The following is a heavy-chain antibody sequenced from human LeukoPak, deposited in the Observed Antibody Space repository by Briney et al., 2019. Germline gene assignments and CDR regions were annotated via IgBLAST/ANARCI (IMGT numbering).Heavy chain of an antibody. Sequence: SQTLSLTCTVSGGSISSGGYYRGWIRQPPGKGLEWIGSIYYSGSTYYNPSLKSRVTISVDTSKNQFSLKLSSVTAADTAVYYCARAGEIGVVNYDYWGQGTLVTVSS. D-gene: IGHD3-3*01. CDR1: GGSISSGGYY. CDR2: IYYSGST. J-gene: IGHJ4*02. CDR3: ARAGEIGVVNYDY. V-gene: IGHV4-39*07.